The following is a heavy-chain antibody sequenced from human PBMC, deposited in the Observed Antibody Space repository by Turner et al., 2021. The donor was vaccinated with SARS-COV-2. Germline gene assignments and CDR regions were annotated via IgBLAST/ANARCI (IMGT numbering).Heavy chain of an antibody. CDR3: VKAGGGYYYDSSGTGTDYFDY. J-gene: IGHJ4*02. Sequence: EVQLVESGGGLVQPGGSLRLSCVASGFTFITYTMNWVRQAPGKGVEWVSYMRSTSSSIYYAGSVKGQFTMSRYNVKKELYQKMKCLRTESMAVDYCVKAGGGYYYDSSGTGTDYFDYWGQGTLVTVSS. D-gene: IGHD3-22*01. CDR1: GFTFITYT. V-gene: IGHV3-48*04. CDR2: MRSTSSSI.